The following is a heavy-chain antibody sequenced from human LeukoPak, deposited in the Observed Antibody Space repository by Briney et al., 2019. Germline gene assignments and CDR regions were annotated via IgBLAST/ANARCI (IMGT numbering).Heavy chain of an antibody. CDR2: INSDGSST. CDR1: GFTFSSYW. Sequence: GGSLTLSCAASGFTFSSYWMHWVRQAPGKGLVWVSRINSDGSSTSYAASVKGRFTISRDNAKNTLYLQMNSLRAEDTAVYYCARDYYDSSDLDYWGQGTLVTVSS. D-gene: IGHD3-22*01. V-gene: IGHV3-74*01. CDR3: ARDYYDSSDLDY. J-gene: IGHJ4*02.